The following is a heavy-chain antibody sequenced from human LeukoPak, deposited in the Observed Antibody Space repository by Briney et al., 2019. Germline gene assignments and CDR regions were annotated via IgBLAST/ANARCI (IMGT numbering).Heavy chain of an antibody. D-gene: IGHD3-10*01. CDR1: GGSISSSSYY. Sequence: PSETLSLTCTVSGGSISSSSYYWDWVRQPPGKGLEWIGSLYYSGNTYYNPSLKSRVTMSIDTSKNSFSLNLRSVTAADTAIYYCARDSDGLDSWGQGILVTVSS. CDR2: LYYSGNT. J-gene: IGHJ4*02. CDR3: ARDSDGLDS. V-gene: IGHV4-39*07.